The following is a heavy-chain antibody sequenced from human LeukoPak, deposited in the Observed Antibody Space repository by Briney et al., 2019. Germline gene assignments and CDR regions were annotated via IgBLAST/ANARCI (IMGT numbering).Heavy chain of an antibody. CDR3: ARRGQWLVRHPFDY. Sequence: SETLSLTCAVSGGSISSSNWWSWVRQPPGKGLEWIGEIYHSGSTNYNPSLKSRVTISVDTSKNQFSLKLSSVTAADTAVYYCARRGQWLVRHPFDYWGQGTLVTVSS. CDR2: IYHSGST. D-gene: IGHD6-19*01. J-gene: IGHJ4*02. V-gene: IGHV4-4*02. CDR1: GGSISSSNW.